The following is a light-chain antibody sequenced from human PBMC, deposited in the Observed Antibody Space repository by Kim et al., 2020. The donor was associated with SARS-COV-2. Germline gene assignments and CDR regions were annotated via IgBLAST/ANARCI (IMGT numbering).Light chain of an antibody. CDR2: GVS. CDR3: QQYGSTPYT. V-gene: IGKV3-20*01. Sequence: EIVLTQSPGILSLSPGERATLSCRASQTISASYLVWYQQNAGQAPRLLIYGVSKRATGIPDRFSGSGSGTDFTLTISRLEPEDCAVYYCQQYGSTPYTFGQGTKLGI. CDR1: QTISASY. J-gene: IGKJ2*01.